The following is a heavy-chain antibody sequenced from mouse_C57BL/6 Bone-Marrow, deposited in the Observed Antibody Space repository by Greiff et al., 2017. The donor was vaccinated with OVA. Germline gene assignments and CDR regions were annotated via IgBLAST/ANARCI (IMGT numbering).Heavy chain of an antibody. CDR2: IWGDGRT. V-gene: IGHV2-3*01. CDR1: GFSLTSYG. D-gene: IGHD1-3*01. CDR3: AYKNCAMDY. Sequence: VKLMESGPGLVAPSQSLSITCTVSGFSLTSYGVSWVRQPPGKGLEWLGVIWGDGRTNYHSAFISRLSISTDNSKRQVILKLNSLQTDDTATYYWAYKNCAMDYWCRGTAVTVSS. J-gene: IGHJ4*01.